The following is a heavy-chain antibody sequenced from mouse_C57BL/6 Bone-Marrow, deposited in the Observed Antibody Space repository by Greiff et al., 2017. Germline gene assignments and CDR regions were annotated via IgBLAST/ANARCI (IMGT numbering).Heavy chain of an antibody. CDR1: GYTFTDYY. Sequence: VQLQQSGAELVRPGASVKLSCKASGYTFTDYYINWVKQRPGQGLEWIARIYPGSGNTYYNEKFKGKATLTAEKSSSTAYMQLSSLTSEDSAVYFCASGLRPEDFDYWGQGTTLTVSS. D-gene: IGHD2-4*01. V-gene: IGHV1-76*01. J-gene: IGHJ2*01. CDR3: ASGLRPEDFDY. CDR2: IYPGSGNT.